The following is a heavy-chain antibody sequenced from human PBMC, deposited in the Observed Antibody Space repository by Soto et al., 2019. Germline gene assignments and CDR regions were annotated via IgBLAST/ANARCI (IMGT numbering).Heavy chain of an antibody. J-gene: IGHJ4*01. D-gene: IGHD3-22*01. Sequence: PSEPLSLTCAVSGGSMSSGDYYWNWIRQPPGKDLEWIGYIYYSGSAYYNPSLKSRVTISVDTSKNQFSLKLSSVTPADTAVYYCARALKKYYYDSSPYYYFDYWGHGTLVTVSS. V-gene: IGHV4-30-4*01. CDR1: GGSMSSGDYY. CDR2: IYYSGSA. CDR3: ARALKKYYYDSSPYYYFDY.